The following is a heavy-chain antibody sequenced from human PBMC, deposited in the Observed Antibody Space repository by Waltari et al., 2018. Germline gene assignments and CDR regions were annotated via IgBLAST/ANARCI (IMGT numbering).Heavy chain of an antibody. CDR3: AKGFGWFDP. D-gene: IGHD3-10*01. V-gene: IGHV3-30*02. J-gene: IGHJ5*02. Sequence: QVQLVESGGGVVQPGGSLRLSWAASGFTFSSYGMHWVRQAPGKGLEWVAFIRYDGSNKYYADSVKGRFNISRDNSKNTLYLQMNSLRAEDTAVYYCAKGFGWFDPWGQGTLVTVSS. CDR2: IRYDGSNK. CDR1: GFTFSSYG.